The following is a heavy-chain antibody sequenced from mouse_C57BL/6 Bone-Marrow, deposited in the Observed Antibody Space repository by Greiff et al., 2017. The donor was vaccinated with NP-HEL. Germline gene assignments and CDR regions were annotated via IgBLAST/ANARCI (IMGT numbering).Heavy chain of an antibody. CDR2: IHPSDSDT. V-gene: IGHV1-74*01. CDR3: TIKYYGSSSFAY. D-gene: IGHD1-1*01. CDR1: GYTFTSYW. Sequence: QVQLQQPGAELVKPGASVKVSCKASGYTFTSYWMHWVKQRPGQGLEWIGRIHPSDSDTNYNQKFKGKATLTVDKSSSTAYMQLSSLTAEDSAVYYCTIKYYGSSSFAYWGQGTLVTVSA. J-gene: IGHJ3*01.